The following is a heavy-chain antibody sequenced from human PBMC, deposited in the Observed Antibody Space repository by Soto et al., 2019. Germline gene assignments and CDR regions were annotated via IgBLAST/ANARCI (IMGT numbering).Heavy chain of an antibody. CDR3: ARPRTSDWAYDI. Sequence: EVQLVESGGGLVQPGGSLRLSCAASGFTFSSYWMHWVRQSPGKGLVWVSRIKTDGRDTHYADSVRGRFTISRDNAKNTLYLQMNSLRDEDTAVYYCARPRTSDWAYDIWGQGTMVIVSS. CDR1: GFTFSSYW. V-gene: IGHV3-74*01. D-gene: IGHD3-9*01. J-gene: IGHJ3*02. CDR2: IKTDGRDT.